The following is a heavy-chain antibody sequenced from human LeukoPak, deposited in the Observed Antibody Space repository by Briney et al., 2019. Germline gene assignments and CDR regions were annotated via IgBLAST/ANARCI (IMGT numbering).Heavy chain of an antibody. CDR1: GYTFTGYA. D-gene: IGHD5-12*01. Sequence: ASVKVSCKASGYTFTGYAIQWVRQAPGQGLEWMGWINPEKRDTGYAHKFQGRVTMTSDTSISTAYMELSSLRSDDTAVYYCAKKVRGPGHPLDFWVQGTLVTVSS. CDR2: INPEKRDT. J-gene: IGHJ4*02. V-gene: IGHV1-2*02. CDR3: AKKVRGPGHPLDF.